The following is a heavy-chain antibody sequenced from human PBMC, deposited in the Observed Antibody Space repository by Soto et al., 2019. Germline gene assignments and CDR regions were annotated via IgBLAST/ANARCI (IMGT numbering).Heavy chain of an antibody. V-gene: IGHV3-23*01. D-gene: IGHD1-1*01. CDR3: AKDLSLNWNDEGIVDY. J-gene: IGHJ4*02. CDR2: ISGSGGST. Sequence: EVQLLESGGGLVQPGGSLRLSCAASGFTFSSYAMSWVRQAPGKGLEWVSAISGSGGSTYYADSVKGRFTISRDNSKNTLYLQMNSLRAEDTAVYYCAKDLSLNWNDEGIVDYWGQGTLVTVSS. CDR1: GFTFSSYA.